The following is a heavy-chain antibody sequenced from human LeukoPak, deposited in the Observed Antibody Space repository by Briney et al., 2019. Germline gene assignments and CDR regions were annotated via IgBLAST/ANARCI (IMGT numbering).Heavy chain of an antibody. CDR2: INHSGST. V-gene: IGHV4-34*01. CDR1: GGSISSYY. J-gene: IGHJ6*02. D-gene: IGHD6-13*01. Sequence: SETLSLTCTVSGGSISSYYWSWIRQPPGKGLEWIGEINHSGSTNYNPSLKSRVTISVDTSKNQFSLKLSSVTAADTAVYYCARDDSSSTYGMDVWGQGTTVTVSS. CDR3: ARDDSSSTYGMDV.